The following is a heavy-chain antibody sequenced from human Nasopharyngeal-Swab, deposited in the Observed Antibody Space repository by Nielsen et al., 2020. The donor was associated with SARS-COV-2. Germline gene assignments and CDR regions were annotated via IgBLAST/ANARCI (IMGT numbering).Heavy chain of an antibody. V-gene: IGHV4-59*01. CDR3: ARDKGDGYNSFDY. Sequence: SETLFLTCTVSGGSISSYYWSWIRQPPGKGLEWIGYIYYSGSTNYNPSLKSRVTISVDTSKNQFSLKLSSVTAADTAVYYCARDKGDGYNSFDYWGQGTLVTVSS. J-gene: IGHJ4*02. D-gene: IGHD5-24*01. CDR2: IYYSGST. CDR1: GGSISSYY.